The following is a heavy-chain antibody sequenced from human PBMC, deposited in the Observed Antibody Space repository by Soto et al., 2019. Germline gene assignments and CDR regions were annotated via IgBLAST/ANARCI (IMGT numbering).Heavy chain of an antibody. CDR3: ARHGYYYDSSGYYPLVV. CDR1: GYSFTSYW. J-gene: IGHJ3*01. Sequence: GESLKISCKGSGYSFTSYWIGWVRQMPGKGLEWMGIIYPGDSDTRYSPSFQGQVTISADKSISTAYLQWSSLKASDTATYYCARHGYYYDSSGYYPLVVWGQGTMVTVSS. V-gene: IGHV5-51*01. CDR2: IYPGDSDT. D-gene: IGHD3-22*01.